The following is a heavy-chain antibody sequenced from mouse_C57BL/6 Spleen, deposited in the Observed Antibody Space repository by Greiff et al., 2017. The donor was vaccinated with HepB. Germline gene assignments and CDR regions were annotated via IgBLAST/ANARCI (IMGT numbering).Heavy chain of an antibody. CDR3: ASLRLANWDSYYARDY. Sequence: EVKLMESGPGLVKPSQSLSLTCSVTGYSITSGYYWNWIRQFPGNKLAWMGYISYDGSNNYNPSLKNRISITRDTSKNQFFLKFNSVTTEDTATYYCASLRLANWDSYYARDYWGQGTSVTVSS. CDR2: ISYDGSN. J-gene: IGHJ4*01. CDR1: GYSITSGYY. D-gene: IGHD4-1*01. V-gene: IGHV3-6*01.